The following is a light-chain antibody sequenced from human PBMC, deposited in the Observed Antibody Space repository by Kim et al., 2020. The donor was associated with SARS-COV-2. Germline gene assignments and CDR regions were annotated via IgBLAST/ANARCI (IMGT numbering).Light chain of an antibody. CDR1: KLGDKY. V-gene: IGLV3-1*01. J-gene: IGLJ3*02. Sequence: VAPGQTASLTCSGDKLGDKYACLYQQKPGQSPVLVIYQDSKRPSGIPERFSGSNSGNTATLTISGTQAMDEADYYCQAWDSSTWVFGGGTQLTVL. CDR2: QDS. CDR3: QAWDSSTWV.